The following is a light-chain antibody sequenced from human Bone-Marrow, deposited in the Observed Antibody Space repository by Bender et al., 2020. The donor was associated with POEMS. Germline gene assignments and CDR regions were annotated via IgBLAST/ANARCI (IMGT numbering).Light chain of an antibody. Sequence: SYVVTQPPSVSVAPGQTARITCGGNNIGSKSVHWYHQKPGQSPVLVIYQDTIRPSGIPERFSGSNSGNTATLTISGTQALDEADYYCCSYANTSTDVVFGGGTKLTVL. CDR2: QDT. J-gene: IGLJ2*01. CDR1: NIGSKS. CDR3: CSYANTSTDVV. V-gene: IGLV3-21*02.